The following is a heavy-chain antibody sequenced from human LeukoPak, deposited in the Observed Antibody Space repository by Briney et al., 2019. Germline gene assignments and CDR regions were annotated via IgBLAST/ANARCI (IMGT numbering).Heavy chain of an antibody. J-gene: IGHJ3*02. CDR1: GGSISSGVYY. CDR2: IYYSGST. V-gene: IGHV4-31*03. Sequence: SETLSLTCTVSGGSISSGVYYWSWIRQHPGKGLEGIGYIYYSGSTYYNPSLKSRVTISGDMSKSQFSLKLSSVTAADTAVYYCARVRISMVRGFSYDVFDIWGQGTRVTVSS. D-gene: IGHD3-10*01. CDR3: ARVRISMVRGFSYDVFDI.